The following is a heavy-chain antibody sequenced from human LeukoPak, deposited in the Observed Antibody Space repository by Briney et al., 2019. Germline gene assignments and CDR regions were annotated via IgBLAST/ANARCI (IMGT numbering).Heavy chain of an antibody. CDR2: ISGSGGST. CDR3: AKDRTGYCSSTSCYYYYVDV. D-gene: IGHD2-2*03. V-gene: IGHV3-23*01. CDR1: GFTFSSYA. Sequence: GGSLRLSCAASGFTFSSYAMSWVRQAPGKGLEWVSAISGSGGSTYYADSVKGRFTISRDNSKNTLYLQMNSLRAEDTAVYYCAKDRTGYCSSTSCYYYYVDVWGKGTTVTVSS. J-gene: IGHJ6*03.